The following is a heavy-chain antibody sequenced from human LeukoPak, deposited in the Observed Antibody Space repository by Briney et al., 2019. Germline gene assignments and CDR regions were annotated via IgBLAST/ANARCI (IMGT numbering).Heavy chain of an antibody. CDR1: GFPLSSYA. Sequence: GGSLRLSCAASGFPLSSYAMSWVRQGPGKGLEWVAATSSSDPGTYHADSVRGRFTISRDNAKNTLNLQMNSLRAEDTAVYYCARDLGQYYDTSDNWFDPWGQGTLVTVSS. J-gene: IGHJ5*02. V-gene: IGHV3-23*01. CDR3: ARDLGQYYDTSDNWFDP. D-gene: IGHD3-22*01. CDR2: TSSSDPGT.